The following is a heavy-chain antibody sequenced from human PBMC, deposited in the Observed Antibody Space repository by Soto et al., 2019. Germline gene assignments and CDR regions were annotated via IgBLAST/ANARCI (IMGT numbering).Heavy chain of an antibody. CDR1: GYTITSYA. V-gene: IGHV1-3*01. CDR2: INAGNGNT. D-gene: IGHD6-6*01. Sequence: GASGKVSCEASGYTITSYAMHWAHQAPRQRLEWMGWINAGNGNTKYSQKFQGRVTITRDTSASTAYMELSSLRSEDTAVYYCARTGRSSSSGRYYHYMDVWGKGTTVTVSS. CDR3: ARTGRSSSSGRYYHYMDV. J-gene: IGHJ6*03.